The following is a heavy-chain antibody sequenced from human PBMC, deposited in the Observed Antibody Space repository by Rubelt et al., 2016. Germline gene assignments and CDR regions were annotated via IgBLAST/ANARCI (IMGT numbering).Heavy chain of an antibody. CDR2: IYTSGST. J-gene: IGHJ4*02. V-gene: IGHV4-4*07. D-gene: IGHD3-3*01. CDR1: GASISSYY. CDR3: ARDGFCSRSTHYFDY. Sequence: QVQLQESGPGLVKPSETLSLTCTVSGASISSYYWSWIRQPAGKGLEWIGRIYTSGSTNYNPSLKSRVTISVDTSKNQFSLKLSSVTAADTSVYYCARDGFCSRSTHYFDYWGQGTLVTVSS.